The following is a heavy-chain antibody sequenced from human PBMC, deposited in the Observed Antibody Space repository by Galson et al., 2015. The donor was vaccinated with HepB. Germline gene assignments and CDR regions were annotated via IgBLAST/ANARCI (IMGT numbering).Heavy chain of an antibody. CDR2: IKRDGSEK. Sequence: SLRLSCAASGLTFSDFWMSWVRQAPGKGLEWVANIKRDGSEKYYVDSVEGRFFVSRDNTRNSLYLQMNSLRTEDTAVYYCARYLPQVRGYRTFDIYGQGTMVTVSS. J-gene: IGHJ3*02. V-gene: IGHV3-7*03. CDR1: GLTFSDFW. CDR3: ARYLPQVRGYRTFDI. D-gene: IGHD3-10*01.